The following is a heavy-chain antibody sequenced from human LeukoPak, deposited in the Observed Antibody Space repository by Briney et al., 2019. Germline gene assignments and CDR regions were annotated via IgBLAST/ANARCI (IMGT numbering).Heavy chain of an antibody. CDR2: IKSDGTEE. D-gene: IGHD2-21*01. CDR3: AGGGGHLIDY. V-gene: IGHV3-7*01. J-gene: IGHJ4*02. CDR1: GFTFSSYW. Sequence: GGSQTLSCTASGFTFSSYWMNWVRQVPGKELEWVAIIKSDGTEEHYLESVKGRFTISRDNANNLLFLQMNNLRAEDTAVYYCAGGGGHLIDYWGQGNPVSVSS.